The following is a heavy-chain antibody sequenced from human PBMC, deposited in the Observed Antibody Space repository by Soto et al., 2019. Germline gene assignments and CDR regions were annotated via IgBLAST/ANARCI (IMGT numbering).Heavy chain of an antibody. D-gene: IGHD2-15*01. J-gene: IGHJ6*03. CDR3: ARTVVVVAATHLYYYYYMDV. CDR1: GFSLSTSGMC. V-gene: IGHV2-70*11. CDR2: IDWDDDK. Sequence: SGPTLVNPTQTLTLTCTFSGFSLSTSGMCVSWIRQPPGKALEWLARIDWDDDKYYSTSLKTWLTISKDTSKNQVVLTMTNMDPVNTATYYCARTVVVVAATHLYYYYYMDVWGKGTTVTVSS.